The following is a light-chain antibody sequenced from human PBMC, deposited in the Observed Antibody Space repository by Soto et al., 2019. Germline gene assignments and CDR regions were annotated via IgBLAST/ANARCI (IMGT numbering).Light chain of an antibody. CDR3: QNYDSAPIT. V-gene: IGKV1-27*01. J-gene: IGKJ5*01. CDR1: QGISNY. Sequence: DIQMTKSPSSLSASVGNRVSITCRASQGISNYLAWYQQKPGKVPKVLIYAASTLQPGVPSRFSGSGSGTDFTLTINSLQPDDVATYYCQNYDSAPITFGQGTRLEIK. CDR2: AAS.